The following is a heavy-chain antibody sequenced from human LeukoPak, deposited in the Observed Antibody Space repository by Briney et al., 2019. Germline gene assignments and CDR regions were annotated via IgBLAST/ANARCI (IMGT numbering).Heavy chain of an antibody. CDR2: MNPNSGNT. CDR3: ARGLRGIAVAGENYYYYYYMDV. Sequence: ASVKVSCKASGYTFTSYDINWVRQATGQGLEWMGWMNPNSGNTGYAQKFQGRVTITRNTSINTAYMELSSLRSEDTAVYYCARGLRGIAVAGENYYYYYYMDVWGKGTTVTVSS. V-gene: IGHV1-8*03. J-gene: IGHJ6*03. CDR1: GYTFTSYD. D-gene: IGHD6-19*01.